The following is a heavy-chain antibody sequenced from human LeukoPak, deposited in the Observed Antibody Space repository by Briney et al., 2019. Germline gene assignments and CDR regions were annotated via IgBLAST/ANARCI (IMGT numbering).Heavy chain of an antibody. V-gene: IGHV1-2*02. CDR2: INPNSGGT. Sequence: GAPVMVSCKASGYTFTGYYMHWVRQAPGQGLEWMGWINPNSGGTNYAQKFQGRVTMTRVTSISTAYMELSRLRSDDTAVYYCARILTRYNWNGDYWGQGTLVTVSS. CDR3: ARILTRYNWNGDY. D-gene: IGHD1-1*01. J-gene: IGHJ4*02. CDR1: GYTFTGYY.